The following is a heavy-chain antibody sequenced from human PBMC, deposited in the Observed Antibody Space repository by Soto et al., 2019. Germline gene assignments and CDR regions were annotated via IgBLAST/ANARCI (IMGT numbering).Heavy chain of an antibody. CDR2: IIPIFGTA. J-gene: IGHJ5*02. Sequence: ASVKVSCKASGGTFSSYAISWVRQAPGQGLEWMGGIIPIFGTANYAQKFQGRVTITADESTSTAYMELSSLRSEDTAVYYCARDKEIAYCGGDCYFSWFDPWGQGTLVTVSS. D-gene: IGHD2-21*02. V-gene: IGHV1-69*13. CDR3: ARDKEIAYCGGDCYFSWFDP. CDR1: GGTFSSYA.